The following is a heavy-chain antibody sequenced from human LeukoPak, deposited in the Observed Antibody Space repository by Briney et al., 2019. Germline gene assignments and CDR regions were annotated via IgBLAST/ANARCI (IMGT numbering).Heavy chain of an antibody. V-gene: IGHV1-69*13. Sequence: GASVKVSCKASGGTFKNYAISWVRQAPGQGLGWMGGILPIFGTTNYAQKFQARVTITADESTSTAYMKMSSLRSEDTAVYYCGRVSCGGNCYSLIGTFDIWGQGTMVTVSS. CDR2: ILPIFGTT. D-gene: IGHD2-15*01. CDR1: GGTFKNYA. J-gene: IGHJ3*02. CDR3: GRVSCGGNCYSLIGTFDI.